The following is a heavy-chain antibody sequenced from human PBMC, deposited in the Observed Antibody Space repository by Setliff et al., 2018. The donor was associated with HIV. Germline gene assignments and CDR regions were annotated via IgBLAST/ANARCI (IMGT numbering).Heavy chain of an antibody. J-gene: IGHJ3*02. D-gene: IGHD2-2*01. CDR3: ARAGGGATDQAFDI. CDR2: IDPNGGAT. CDR1: GYTFTSYF. V-gene: IGHV1-46*01. Sequence: ASVKVSCKAFGYTFTSYFLHWVRQAPGQGLEWLGIIDPNGGATNNAQKLQGRLTVTTDTSTGTLYMELSNLRSDDSAVYYCARAGGGATDQAFDIWGQGTRGTVSS.